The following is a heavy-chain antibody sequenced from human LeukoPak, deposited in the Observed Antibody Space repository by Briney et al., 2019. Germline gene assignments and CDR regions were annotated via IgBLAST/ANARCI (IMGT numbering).Heavy chain of an antibody. CDR2: ISWIGGT. CDR1: GGSITSDLHF. V-gene: IGHV4-31*02. D-gene: IGHD2-2*01. CDR3: AKYYCGTSNCPGVDY. Sequence: SETLSLTCIVSGGSITSDLHFWTWIRQHPGEGLEWIGYISWIGGTYYNPSLKSRITISADTSTNQFSLRLNSVTAADTAVYYCAKYYCGTSNCPGVDYWGQGILVTVSS. J-gene: IGHJ4*02.